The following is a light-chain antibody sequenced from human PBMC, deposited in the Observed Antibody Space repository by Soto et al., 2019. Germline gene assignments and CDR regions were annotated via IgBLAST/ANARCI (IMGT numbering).Light chain of an antibody. V-gene: IGLV1-51*01. J-gene: IGLJ3*02. CDR1: SSNIEYNY. Sequence: QSVLTQPPSVSAAPGQRVTISCSGSSSNIEYNYVSWYQQLPGTAPTLLIYDNYKRPSGIAVRFSGSKSGTSATLGISGLQAGDEADYYCGAWNTRLSAVVFGGGTKVTVL. CDR3: GAWNTRLSAVV. CDR2: DNY.